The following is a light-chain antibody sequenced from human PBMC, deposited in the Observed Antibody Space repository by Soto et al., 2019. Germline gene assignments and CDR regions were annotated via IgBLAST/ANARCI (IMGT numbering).Light chain of an antibody. CDR1: QSVSSSY. CDR3: QQYGSSPPFT. Sequence: EIVLTQSPGTLSLSPGERATLSCRASQSVSSSYLAWYQQKPGQAPRLLIYGASRRATGIPDRFSGSGSGTDFTLTISRLEPEDVAVYYCQQYGSSPPFTFGPGTKVDIK. J-gene: IGKJ3*01. CDR2: GAS. V-gene: IGKV3-20*01.